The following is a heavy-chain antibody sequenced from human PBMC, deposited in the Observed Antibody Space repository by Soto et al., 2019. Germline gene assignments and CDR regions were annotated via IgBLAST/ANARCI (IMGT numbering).Heavy chain of an antibody. CDR3: ANSTATSGRSFEI. D-gene: IGHD1-1*01. J-gene: IGHJ3*02. V-gene: IGHV3-23*01. Sequence: WGSLRLSCAVSGFICSSYDMICVRQAPSRGLVCVFTSLVRGSTHYEDSAKRRFTISRDTSKNTVYRQMNSLTAGDTAVYCGANSTATSGRSFEIYGQGAMGTVSS. CDR1: GFICSSYD. CDR2: TSLVRGST.